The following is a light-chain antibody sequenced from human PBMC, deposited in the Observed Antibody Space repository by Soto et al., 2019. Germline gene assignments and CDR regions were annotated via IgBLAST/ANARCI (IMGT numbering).Light chain of an antibody. Sequence: QSALTQPASVSWSPGQSITISCTGSSSDVGAYNYVSWYQQYPGKAPKLLIFAVSNRPSVVSNRFSGSKSGNTASLTISGLPTEDEADYYCSSFTGRSTRVLGGGTQLTVL. CDR1: SSDVGAYNY. J-gene: IGLJ3*02. CDR3: SSFTGRSTRV. V-gene: IGLV2-14*01. CDR2: AVS.